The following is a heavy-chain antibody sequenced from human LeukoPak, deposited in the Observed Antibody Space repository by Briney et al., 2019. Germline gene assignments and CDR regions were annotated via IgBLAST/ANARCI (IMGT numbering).Heavy chain of an antibody. CDR1: GFTFSGYS. V-gene: IGHV3-21*01. D-gene: IGHD3-10*01. CDR2: ISSSSSYI. CDR3: ARGQGYGSDRAFDN. Sequence: PGGSLRLSCAASGFTFSGYSMNWVRQAPGKGLEWVSSISSSSSYIYYADSVKGRFTISRDNAKNSLYLQMNSLRAEDTAVYYCARGQGYGSDRAFDNWGQGTMVTVSS. J-gene: IGHJ3*02.